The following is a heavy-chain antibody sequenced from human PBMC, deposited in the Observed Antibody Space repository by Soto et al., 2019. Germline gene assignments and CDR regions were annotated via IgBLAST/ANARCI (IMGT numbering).Heavy chain of an antibody. V-gene: IGHV4-30-2*01. D-gene: IGHD5-12*01. CDR1: GGSIGSGGYS. CDR3: ARGDGYNYGGSFDY. Sequence: QLQLQESGSGLVKPSQTLSLTCAVSGGSIGSGGYSWSWIRQPPGKGLEWIGYIYHSGSTYYNPSLKSRVTISVDRSKNQFSLKLSSVTAADTAVYYCARGDGYNYGGSFDYWGQGTLVTVSS. J-gene: IGHJ4*02. CDR2: IYHSGST.